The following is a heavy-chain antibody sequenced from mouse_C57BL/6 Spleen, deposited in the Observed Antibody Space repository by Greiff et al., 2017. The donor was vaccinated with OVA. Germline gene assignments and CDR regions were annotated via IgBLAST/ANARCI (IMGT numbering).Heavy chain of an antibody. CDR1: GFNIKDYY. CDR3: AGYPYYYGSSYWYFDV. CDR2: IDPEAGET. V-gene: IGHV14-2*01. J-gene: IGHJ1*03. D-gene: IGHD1-1*01. Sequence: EVQLQQSGAELVKPGALVKLSCTAPGFNIKDYYMHWVKQRTEQGLERIGRIDPEAGETKYAPKFQGKATITADTSTNTTYLQLSSLKSEDTAVYYWAGYPYYYGSSYWYFDVWGTGTTVTVSS.